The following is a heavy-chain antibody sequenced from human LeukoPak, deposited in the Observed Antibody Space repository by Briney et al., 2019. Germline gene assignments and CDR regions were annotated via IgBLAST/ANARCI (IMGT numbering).Heavy chain of an antibody. J-gene: IGHJ5*02. CDR3: AREASLYCSGNDCYWAFDR. D-gene: IGHD2-15*01. Sequence: ASVKVSCKASGYAFTSYDINWVRQATGQGLEWVGYMNPNSGNTGYAQKFQGRVTITKNTSITTAYMELSSLRSEDTAVYYCAREASLYCSGNDCYWAFDRWGQGTLVTVSS. V-gene: IGHV1-8*03. CDR1: GYAFTSYD. CDR2: MNPNSGNT.